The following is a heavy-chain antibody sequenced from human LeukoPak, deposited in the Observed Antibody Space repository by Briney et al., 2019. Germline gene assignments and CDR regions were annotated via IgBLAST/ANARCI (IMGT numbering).Heavy chain of an antibody. D-gene: IGHD3-10*01. Sequence: ASVKVSCKASGYTFTSYGISWVRQAPGQGLEWMGWISAYNGNTNYAQKFQGRVTITRNTSISTAYMELSSLRSEDTAVYYCARDMVPATNWFDPWGQGTLVTVSS. CDR1: GYTFTSYG. V-gene: IGHV1-18*01. CDR2: ISAYNGNT. CDR3: ARDMVPATNWFDP. J-gene: IGHJ5*02.